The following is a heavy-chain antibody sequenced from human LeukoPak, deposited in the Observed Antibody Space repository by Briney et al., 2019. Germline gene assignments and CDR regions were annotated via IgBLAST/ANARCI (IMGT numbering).Heavy chain of an antibody. V-gene: IGHV1-8*02. D-gene: IGHD6-19*01. J-gene: IGHJ6*03. CDR1: GYTFTSYD. CDR2: MNPNSGNT. CDR3: ARGGSSSGWLYYYYYYMDV. Sequence: ASVKVSCKASGYTFTSYDINWVRQATGQGLEWTGWMNPNSGNTGYAQKFQGRVTMTRNTSISTAYMELSSLRSEDTAVYYCARGGSSSGWLYYYYYYMDVWGKGTTVTISS.